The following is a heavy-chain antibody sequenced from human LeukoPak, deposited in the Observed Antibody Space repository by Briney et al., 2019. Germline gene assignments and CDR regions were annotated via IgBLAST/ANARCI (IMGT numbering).Heavy chain of an antibody. CDR3: ARDGPPPGVAAGLRWFDP. Sequence: PSETLSLTCTVSGGSISSGGYYWSWIRQHPGKGLEWIGYIYYSGSNYYNPSLKSRVTISVDTSKNQFSLKLSSVTAADTAVYYCARDGPPPGVAAGLRWFDPWGQGTLVTVSS. CDR2: IYYSGSN. CDR1: GGSISSGGYY. V-gene: IGHV4-31*03. D-gene: IGHD2-15*01. J-gene: IGHJ5*02.